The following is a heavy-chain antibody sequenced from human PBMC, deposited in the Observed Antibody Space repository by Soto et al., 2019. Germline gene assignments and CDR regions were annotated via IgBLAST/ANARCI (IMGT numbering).Heavy chain of an antibody. Sequence: ASVKVSCKASGYTFTSYDINWVRQATGQGLEWMGWMNPNSGNTGYAQKFQGRVTMTRNTSISTAYIELSSLRSEDTAVYYCARGPYCGGDCYFYGMDVWGQGTTVTVSS. CDR3: ARGPYCGGDCYFYGMDV. V-gene: IGHV1-8*01. J-gene: IGHJ6*02. CDR2: MNPNSGNT. CDR1: GYTFTSYD. D-gene: IGHD2-21*02.